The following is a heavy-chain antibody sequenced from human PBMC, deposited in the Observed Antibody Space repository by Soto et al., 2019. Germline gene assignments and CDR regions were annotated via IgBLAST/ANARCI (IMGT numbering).Heavy chain of an antibody. J-gene: IGHJ4*02. Sequence: AAVKVSCKACGCTFTGYYMHWVRQAPGQGLEWMGWINPNSGGTNYAQKFQGRVTMTRDTSTSTVYMELSSLRSEDTAVYYCARVRRSSGYYYGYWGQGTPVTVSS. CDR2: INPNSGGT. CDR3: ARVRRSSGYYYGY. V-gene: IGHV1-2*02. D-gene: IGHD3-22*01. CDR1: GCTFTGYY.